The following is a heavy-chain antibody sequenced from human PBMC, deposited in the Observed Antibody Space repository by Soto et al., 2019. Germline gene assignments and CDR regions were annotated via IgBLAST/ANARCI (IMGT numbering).Heavy chain of an antibody. V-gene: IGHV1-46*04. CDR2: INPSARSA. J-gene: IGHJ4*02. CDR1: GYTFTNYY. D-gene: IGHD1-1*01. Sequence: GASMKVSCKASGYTFTNYYLHWVRQAPGQGLEWVGMINPSARSASYAQKLRGRLTMDRDTSTTSVYMELSRLTFEDTAVYFCARDNSAANGGLDHWGQGTRVTVSS. CDR3: ARDNSAANGGLDH.